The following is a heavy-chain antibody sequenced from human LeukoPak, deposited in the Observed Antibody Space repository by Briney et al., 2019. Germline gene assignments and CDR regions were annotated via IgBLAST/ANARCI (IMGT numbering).Heavy chain of an antibody. CDR1: GGSISSYY. CDR2: IHYSGST. V-gene: IGHV4-59*01. CDR3: ARDSAWNWFDP. Sequence: SETLSLTCTVSGGSISSYYWNWIRQPPGKGLEWIGYIHYSGSTNYNPSLKSRLTISVDTSKNQFSLKLSSVTAADTAVYYCARDSAWNWFDPWGQGTLVTVSS. J-gene: IGHJ5*02.